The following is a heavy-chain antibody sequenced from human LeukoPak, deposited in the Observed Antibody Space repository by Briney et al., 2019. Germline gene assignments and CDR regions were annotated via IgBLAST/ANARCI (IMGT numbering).Heavy chain of an antibody. J-gene: IGHJ6*02. CDR1: GFTLSSNA. CDR2: ISGSGGST. CDR3: AIRKQQVVPPRAYPYYYGMDV. D-gene: IGHD6-13*01. Sequence: GGSLRLSCAASGFTLSSNAMNWVRQAPGKGLEWASGISGSGGSTYHADSVKGRFTISRDKSKNTLYLLMISLRAEDTAVYYCAIRKQQVVPPRAYPYYYGMDVWGQGTTVTVSS. V-gene: IGHV3-23*01.